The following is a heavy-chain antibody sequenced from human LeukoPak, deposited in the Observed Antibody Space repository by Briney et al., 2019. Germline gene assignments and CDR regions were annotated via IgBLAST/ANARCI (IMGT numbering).Heavy chain of an antibody. CDR2: INPNSGGT. V-gene: IGHV1-2*04. J-gene: IGHJ3*02. Sequence: ASVKVSCKASGYTFTGYYMHWVRQAPGQGLEWMGWINPNSGGTNYAQKFQGWVTMTGDTSISTAYMELSRLRSDDTAVYYCARDQGSSGWPDIWDQGTMVTVSS. D-gene: IGHD6-19*01. CDR3: ARDQGSSGWPDI. CDR1: GYTFTGYY.